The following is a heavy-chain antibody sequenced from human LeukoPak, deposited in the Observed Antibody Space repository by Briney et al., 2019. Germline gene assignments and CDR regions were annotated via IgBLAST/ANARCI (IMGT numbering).Heavy chain of an antibody. CDR3: ARWGARGYSGYADGGFDY. D-gene: IGHD5-12*01. Sequence: GESLKISCKGSGYSFTSYWIGWVRQMPGKGLEWMGIIYPGDSDTRYSPSFQGQVTISADKSISTADLQWSSLKASDTAMYYCARWGARGYSGYADGGFDYWGQGTLVTVSS. CDR2: IYPGDSDT. J-gene: IGHJ4*02. V-gene: IGHV5-51*01. CDR1: GYSFTSYW.